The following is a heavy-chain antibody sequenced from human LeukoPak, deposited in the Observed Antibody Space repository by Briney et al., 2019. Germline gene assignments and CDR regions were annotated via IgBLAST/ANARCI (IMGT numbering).Heavy chain of an antibody. Sequence: GASVKVSCKASGYTFTDYYMHWVRQAPGQGLEWMGWINPNSGGTNYAQKFQGRVTMTTDTSTSTAYMELRSLRSDDTAVYYCARVGGMVRGVIISYYYYMDVWGKGTTVTVSS. D-gene: IGHD3-10*01. V-gene: IGHV1-2*02. CDR1: GYTFTDYY. CDR2: INPNSGGT. CDR3: ARVGGMVRGVIISYYYYMDV. J-gene: IGHJ6*03.